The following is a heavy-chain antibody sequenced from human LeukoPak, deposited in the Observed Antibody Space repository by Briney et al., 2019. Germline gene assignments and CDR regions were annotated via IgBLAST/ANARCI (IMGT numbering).Heavy chain of an antibody. Sequence: ASVKVPCKASGYTFTDFYIHWVRQAPGQGLEWMGWNHPDSGGTNFAEKFQGRVTMTRDTSASTAYMELNNLRSDDTAVYHCTRGAFGGLHDHWGQGTLVTVSS. CDR1: GYTFTDFY. D-gene: IGHD3-16*01. CDR2: NHPDSGGT. CDR3: TRGAFGGLHDH. J-gene: IGHJ5*02. V-gene: IGHV1-2*02.